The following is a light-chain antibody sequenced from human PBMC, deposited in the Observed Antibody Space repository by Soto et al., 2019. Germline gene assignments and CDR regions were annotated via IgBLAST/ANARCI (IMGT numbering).Light chain of an antibody. CDR3: SSYTGTTTLGSV. V-gene: IGLV2-14*03. CDR1: GSDVGGFNF. Sequence: QSVLTQPASVSGSPGQSITISCTGTGSDVGGFNFVSWYQQHPGKAPKLIIYDVSDRPSGVSNRFSGSKSGNTASLPISGLQTEDEAAYYCSSYTGTTTLGSVFGTGTKVTVL. CDR2: DVS. J-gene: IGLJ1*01.